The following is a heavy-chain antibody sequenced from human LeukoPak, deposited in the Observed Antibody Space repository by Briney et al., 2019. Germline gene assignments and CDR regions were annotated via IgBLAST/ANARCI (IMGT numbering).Heavy chain of an antibody. V-gene: IGHV3-23*01. CDR2: ISGTGTGT. CDR1: GFTFSNYG. Sequence: GGSLRLSCAASGFTFSNYGITWVRQAPGRGLEWVSVISGTGTGTYYADSVKGRFTISRDNSKNTLYLQMNSLRAEDTAIYYCARVRLVVTAADYWGQGTLVTVSS. J-gene: IGHJ4*02. CDR3: ARVRLVVTAADY. D-gene: IGHD2-21*02.